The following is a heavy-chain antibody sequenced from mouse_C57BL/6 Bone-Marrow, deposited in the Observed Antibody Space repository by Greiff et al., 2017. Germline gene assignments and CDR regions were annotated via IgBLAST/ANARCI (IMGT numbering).Heavy chain of an antibody. CDR3: SLSWFAY. Sequence: VKLLQSGAELMKPGASVKLSCKATGYTFTGYWIEWVKQRPGHGLAWIGEIVTGSGSTNSNEKFKGKATFTADTSSKTAYMQLRSLTTEDSAIYYCSLSWFAYWGQGTLVTVSA. V-gene: IGHV1-9*01. CDR1: GYTFTGYW. CDR2: IVTGSGST. J-gene: IGHJ3*01.